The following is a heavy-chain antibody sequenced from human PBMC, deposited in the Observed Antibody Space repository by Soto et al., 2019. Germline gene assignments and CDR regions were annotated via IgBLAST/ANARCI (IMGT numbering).Heavy chain of an antibody. J-gene: IGHJ6*02. CDR1: GYTFTGYY. D-gene: IGHD1-7*01. CDR3: ARGGGDNWNYGVYYYYYGMDV. Sequence: ASVKVSCKASGYTFTGYYMHWVRQAPGQGLEWMGWINPNSGGTNYAQKFQGSVTMTRDTSISTAYMELSRLRSDDTAVYYCARGGGDNWNYGVYYYYYGMDVWGQGTTVTVSS. CDR2: INPNSGGT. V-gene: IGHV1-2*04.